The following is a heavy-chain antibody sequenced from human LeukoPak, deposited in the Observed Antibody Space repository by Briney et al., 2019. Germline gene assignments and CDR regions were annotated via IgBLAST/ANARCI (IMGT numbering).Heavy chain of an antibody. D-gene: IGHD3-22*01. CDR1: GYTFTTYA. CDR2: INPSGGST. J-gene: IGHJ3*02. Sequence: GASVKVSCKASGYTFTTYAMNWVRQAPGQGLEWMGIINPSGGSTTYAQKFQGRVTMTRDMSTSTVYMELSSLRSEDTAVYHCARGGYYDSSGTPSYDVFDIWGQGTMVTVSS. CDR3: ARGGYYDSSGTPSYDVFDI. V-gene: IGHV1-46*01.